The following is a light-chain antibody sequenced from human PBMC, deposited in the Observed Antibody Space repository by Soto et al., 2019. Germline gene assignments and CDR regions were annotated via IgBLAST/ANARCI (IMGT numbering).Light chain of an antibody. V-gene: IGKV1-33*01. CDR2: DAS. Sequence: DIQMTQSPSSLSASVGDRVTITCQASQDIRNYLNWYQQKPGKAPKFLIYDASNLERGVPSRFNGSGSGTDFTFTISSLQPEDIGTYYCQQYDNLAFTFGQGTKVDIK. J-gene: IGKJ2*01. CDR1: QDIRNY. CDR3: QQYDNLAFT.